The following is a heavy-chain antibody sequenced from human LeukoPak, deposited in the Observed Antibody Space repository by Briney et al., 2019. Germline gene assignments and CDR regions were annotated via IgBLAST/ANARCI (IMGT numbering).Heavy chain of an antibody. V-gene: IGHV3-7*01. CDR3: AQECVGSTGYYYVLNWFDP. Sequence: GGSLRLSCAASGFTFSNYWMSWVRQAPGKGLEWVANIKQDGSAKYYVDSVKGRFTISRDNAKNSLYLQMNSLRAEDTAVYYCAQECVGSTGYYYVLNWFDPWGQGTLVTVSS. CDR1: GFTFSNYW. J-gene: IGHJ5*02. CDR2: IKQDGSAK. D-gene: IGHD3-22*01.